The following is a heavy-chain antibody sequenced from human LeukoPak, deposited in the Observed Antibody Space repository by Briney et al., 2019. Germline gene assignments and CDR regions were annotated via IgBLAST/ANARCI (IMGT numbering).Heavy chain of an antibody. CDR1: GFTVSSNY. Sequence: PGGSLRLSCAASGFTVSSNYMSSVRQAPGKGLEWVSVIYSGGSTYYADSVKGRFTISRDNSKNTLYLQMNSLRAEDTAVYYCARGRISIGFDYWGQGTLVTVSS. J-gene: IGHJ4*02. CDR3: ARGRISIGFDY. CDR2: IYSGGST. V-gene: IGHV3-53*01. D-gene: IGHD2-15*01.